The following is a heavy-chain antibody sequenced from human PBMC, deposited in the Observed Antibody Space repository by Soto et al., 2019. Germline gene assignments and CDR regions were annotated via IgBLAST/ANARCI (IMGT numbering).Heavy chain of an antibody. Sequence: SETLSLTYAVSGGSITSNWWSWVRQPPGKGLEWIGEIYHNGRFNYNPSLRSRLTISIDKSKNQLSLKLTSVTAADTTVHYCVRNDWYRLDPWGPGTLVT. D-gene: IGHD3-9*01. CDR3: VRNDWYRLDP. J-gene: IGHJ5*02. CDR2: IYHNGRF. CDR1: GGSITSNW. V-gene: IGHV4-4*02.